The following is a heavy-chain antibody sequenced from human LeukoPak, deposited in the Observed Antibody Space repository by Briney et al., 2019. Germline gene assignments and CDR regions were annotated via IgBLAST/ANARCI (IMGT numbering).Heavy chain of an antibody. CDR1: GYTFTGYY. CDR2: INPNSGGT. CDR3: ARVGGGSSWYYYYYYYMDV. V-gene: IGHV1-2*02. J-gene: IGHJ6*03. Sequence: ASVKVSCKASGYTFTGYYMHWVRQAPGQGLEWMGWINPNSGGTNYAQKFRGRVTMTRDTSISTAYMELSRLRSDDTAVYYCARVGGGSSWYYYYYYYMDVWGKGTTVTISS. D-gene: IGHD6-13*01.